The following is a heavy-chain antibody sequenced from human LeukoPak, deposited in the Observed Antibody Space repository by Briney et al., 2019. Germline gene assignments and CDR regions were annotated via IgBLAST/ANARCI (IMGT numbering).Heavy chain of an antibody. D-gene: IGHD3-3*01. V-gene: IGHV4-59*08. J-gene: IGHJ4*02. Sequence: KPSETLSLTCTVSGGSISIYYWSWIRQPPGKGLEWSGYIYYSGSTNYNPSLKSRVTISVDTPKNQFSLKLSSVTAADTAVYYCARHFGIDFDYWGQGNLVTVSS. CDR2: IYYSGST. CDR1: GGSISIYY. CDR3: ARHFGIDFDY.